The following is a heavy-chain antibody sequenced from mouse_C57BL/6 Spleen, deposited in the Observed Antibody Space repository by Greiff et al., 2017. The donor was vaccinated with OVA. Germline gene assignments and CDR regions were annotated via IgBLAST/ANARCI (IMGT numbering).Heavy chain of an antibody. CDR1: GYTFTDYE. V-gene: IGHV1-15*01. Sequence: QVQLQQSGAELVRPGASVTLSCKASGYTFTDYEMHWVKQTPVHGLEWIGAIDPETGGTAYNQKFKGKAILTADKSSSTAYMELRSLTSEDSAVYYCTRRRTVYGNYDFYAMDYWGQGTSVTVSS. J-gene: IGHJ4*01. D-gene: IGHD2-1*01. CDR2: IDPETGGT. CDR3: TRRRTVYGNYDFYAMDY.